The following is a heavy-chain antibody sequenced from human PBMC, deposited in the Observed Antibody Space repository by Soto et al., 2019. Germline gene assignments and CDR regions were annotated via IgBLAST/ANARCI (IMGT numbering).Heavy chain of an antibody. V-gene: IGHV3-23*01. Sequence: GGSLRLSCAASGFTFSSYAMSWVRQAPGRGLEWVSAISGSGGSTYYAHSVKGRFTISRNNSKNTLYLQRNSLRAEDTAVYYCAKSRTGTESYYYCGMDVWGQGTTVTVSS. D-gene: IGHD1-1*01. CDR2: ISGSGGST. CDR1: GFTFSSYA. J-gene: IGHJ6*02. CDR3: AKSRTGTESYYYCGMDV.